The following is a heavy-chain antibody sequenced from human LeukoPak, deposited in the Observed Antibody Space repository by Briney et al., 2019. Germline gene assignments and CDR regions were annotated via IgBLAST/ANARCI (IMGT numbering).Heavy chain of an antibody. D-gene: IGHD6-13*01. Sequence: SETLSLTCAVYGGSFSGYYWSWIRQPPGKGLEWIGEINHSGSTNYNPSLKSRVTISVDTSKNQFSLKLSSVTAADTAVYYCARGTGSSRTDYFDYWGQGTLVTVPS. J-gene: IGHJ4*02. CDR3: ARGTGSSRTDYFDY. CDR2: INHSGST. V-gene: IGHV4-34*01. CDR1: GGSFSGYY.